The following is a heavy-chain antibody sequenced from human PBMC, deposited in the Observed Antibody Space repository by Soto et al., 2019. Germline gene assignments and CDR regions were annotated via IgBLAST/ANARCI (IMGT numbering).Heavy chain of an antibody. V-gene: IGHV1-69*01. CDR3: ARQYVGGWYGY. Sequence: QVQMVQSGAEVKKPGSSVKVSCKTSGGTFSSNDISWVRQAPGQGLEWMGGIIPIFETANYAQTFQGRVTITADESTSTAYMEMRSLRSEDTAVYYCARQYVGGWYGYWGQGSLVTVSS. CDR1: GGTFSSND. D-gene: IGHD6-19*01. CDR2: IIPIFETA. J-gene: IGHJ4*02.